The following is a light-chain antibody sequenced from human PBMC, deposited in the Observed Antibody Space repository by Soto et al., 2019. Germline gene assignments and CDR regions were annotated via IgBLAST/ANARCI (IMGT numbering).Light chain of an antibody. Sequence: ETVMTQTPATLSLSPGERATLSCRASQSISDNLAWYQQKPGQAPRLIIYTASIRATGIPARFSGSGSGTEFTLTISSLQSEYSAIYYCQQYNDWPPRTFGQGTEV. CDR2: TAS. CDR3: QQYNDWPPRT. V-gene: IGKV3-15*01. J-gene: IGKJ1*01. CDR1: QSISDN.